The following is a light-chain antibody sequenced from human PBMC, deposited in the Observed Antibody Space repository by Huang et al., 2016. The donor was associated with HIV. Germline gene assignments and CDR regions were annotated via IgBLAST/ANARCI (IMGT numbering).Light chain of an antibody. CDR3: QQRGAWPLT. CDR1: QNINNY. CDR2: DSF. V-gene: IGKV3-11*01. J-gene: IGKJ4*01. Sequence: DIVLTQSPATLSLSPGQRATLSCRASQNINNYLVWYQQKPGKAPRLLIYDSFNRATGIPARFSGSGSGTDFTLTINTLEPKDFAVYYCQQRGAWPLTFGGGTKVEIK.